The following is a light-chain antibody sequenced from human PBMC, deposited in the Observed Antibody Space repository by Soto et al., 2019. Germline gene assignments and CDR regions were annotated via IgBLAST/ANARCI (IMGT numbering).Light chain of an antibody. Sequence: IQMTQSPSSMSASVWDRVTITCRASQSIVTYLNWYLQKPGKAPKLLIYAESNLQSGVPSRFSGSGSGTDFTLTIRSLQPEDFATYYCQKSYSTHPTVGHGTKVDIK. CDR2: AES. CDR3: QKSYSTHPT. V-gene: IGKV1-39*01. CDR1: QSIVTY. J-gene: IGKJ1*01.